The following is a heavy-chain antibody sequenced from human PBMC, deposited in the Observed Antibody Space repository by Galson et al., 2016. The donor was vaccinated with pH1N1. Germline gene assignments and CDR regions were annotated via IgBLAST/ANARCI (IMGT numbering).Heavy chain of an antibody. CDR3: ARDVGGEVDFAFDI. D-gene: IGHD3/OR15-3a*01. Sequence: SLRLSCAASGFTFSDYYMSWIRRAPGKGLEWVSYLSSSGSTMYYADSVKGRFTISRDNAKNSLYLQMNSLGAEDTAVYFCARDVGGEVDFAFDIWGQGTMVTVSS. CDR2: LSSSGSTM. J-gene: IGHJ3*02. CDR1: GFTFSDYY. V-gene: IGHV3-11*04.